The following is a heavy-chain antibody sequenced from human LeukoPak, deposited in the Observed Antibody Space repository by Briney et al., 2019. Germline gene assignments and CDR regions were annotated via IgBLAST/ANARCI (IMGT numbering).Heavy chain of an antibody. D-gene: IGHD2-15*01. CDR2: IYYSGST. V-gene: IGHV4-59*08. CDR3: ARLPYCSGGSCRDY. Sequence: SETLSLTCTVSGGSISSYYWSWIRQPPGKGLEWIGYIYYSGSTNYNPSLKSRVTISVDTSKNQFSLKLSSVTAADTAVYCCARLPYCSGGSCRDYWGQGTLVTVSS. J-gene: IGHJ4*02. CDR1: GGSISSYY.